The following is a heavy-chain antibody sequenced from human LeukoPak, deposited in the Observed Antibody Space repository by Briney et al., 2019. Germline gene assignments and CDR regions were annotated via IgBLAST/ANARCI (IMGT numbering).Heavy chain of an antibody. V-gene: IGHV4-59*12. Sequence: SETLSLTCTVSGGSFSSYYWNWIRQPPGKGLEWIGYVYYSGTTNYNPSLKSRVTISVDTSKNQFSLQLNSVTPEDTAVYYCARGWPLFQAWAQGTLVTVSS. J-gene: IGHJ5*02. CDR2: VYYSGTT. CDR1: GGSFSSYY. CDR3: ARGWPLFQA. D-gene: IGHD2-15*01.